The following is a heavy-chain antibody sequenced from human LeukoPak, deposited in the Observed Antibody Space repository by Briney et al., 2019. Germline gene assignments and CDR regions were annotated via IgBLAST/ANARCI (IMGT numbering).Heavy chain of an antibody. D-gene: IGHD4-17*01. CDR3: AKGPEGTYFTVTTIYFDY. CDR1: GFTFSSYA. Sequence: GGSLRLSCAASGFTFSSYAMSWVRQAPGKGLEWVSAISGTGGSTYYADSVKGRFTISRDNSKNTLYLQMKSLRAEDTAVYYCAKGPEGTYFTVTTIYFDYWGQGTLVTVSS. V-gene: IGHV3-23*01. J-gene: IGHJ4*02. CDR2: ISGTGGST.